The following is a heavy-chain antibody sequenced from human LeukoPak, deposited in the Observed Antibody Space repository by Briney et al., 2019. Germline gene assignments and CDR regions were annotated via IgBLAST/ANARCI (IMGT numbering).Heavy chain of an antibody. V-gene: IGHV1-18*04. D-gene: IGHD6-19*01. CDR3: ARHSGSGWQALGY. J-gene: IGHJ4*02. CDR1: GYTFSNYG. CDR2: TSYNGNT. Sequence: SVKVSCKASGYTFSNYGISWVRQAPGLGLEWMGWTSYNGNTNYAQKFQDRVTMTTDTSTTTAYMELRSLESDDTAVYYCARHSGSGWQALGYWAQGTLVTVSS.